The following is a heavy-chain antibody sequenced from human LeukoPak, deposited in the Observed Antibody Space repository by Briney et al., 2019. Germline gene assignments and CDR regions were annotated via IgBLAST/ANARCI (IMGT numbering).Heavy chain of an antibody. CDR2: GDHSGGT. J-gene: IGHJ5*02. CDR1: GGSLNVNY. V-gene: IGHV4-34*01. Sequence: SETLSLTCAVYGGSLNVNYWGWIRQPPGKGLEWIGEGDHSGGTKYNPSLKSRVTISADLSKNQFSLRLSSVTAADTAVYYCAKNGQSGFSFDPWGQGTLVTVSS. D-gene: IGHD3-3*01. CDR3: AKNGQSGFSFDP.